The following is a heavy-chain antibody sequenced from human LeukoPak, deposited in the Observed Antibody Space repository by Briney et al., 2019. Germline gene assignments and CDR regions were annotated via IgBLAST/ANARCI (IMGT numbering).Heavy chain of an antibody. Sequence: SETLSLTCAVSGYSISSGYYWGWIRQPPGKGLEWIGRIYHSGSTYCNPSLKSRVTISVDTSKNQFSLKLSSVTAADTAVYYCARGELVLRFLEWFTPFDPWGQGTLVTVSS. CDR3: ARGELVLRFLEWFTPFDP. D-gene: IGHD3-3*01. CDR2: IYHSGST. CDR1: GYSISSGYY. V-gene: IGHV4-38-2*01. J-gene: IGHJ5*02.